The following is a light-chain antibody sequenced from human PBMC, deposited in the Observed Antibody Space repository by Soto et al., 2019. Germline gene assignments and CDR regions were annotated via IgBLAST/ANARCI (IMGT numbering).Light chain of an antibody. J-gene: IGLJ2*01. V-gene: IGLV4-69*01. Sequence: QSVLTQSPSASASLGASVKLTCTLSNGHNSFAIAWHQQKPSKGPRYLMKLNSDGTHRKGDGIPDRFSGSRSGAESYLTISSLQSDDEADYYCQTGGTAPLFGGGTKVTVL. CDR1: NGHNSFA. CDR3: QTGGTAPL. CDR2: LNSDGTH.